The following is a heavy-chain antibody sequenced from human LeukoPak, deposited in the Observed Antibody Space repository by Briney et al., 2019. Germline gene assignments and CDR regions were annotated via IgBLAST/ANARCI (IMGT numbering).Heavy chain of an antibody. D-gene: IGHD3-3*01. CDR2: ISYDGSNK. CDR3: ARARAGVLRFLEWLLSY. Sequence: GRSLRLSYAASGFTFSSYAMHWVRQAPGKGLEWVAVISYDGSNKYYADSVKGRFTISRDNSKNTLYLQMNSLRAEDTAVYYCARARAGVLRFLEWLLSYWGQGTLVTVSS. CDR1: GFTFSSYA. V-gene: IGHV3-30-3*01. J-gene: IGHJ4*02.